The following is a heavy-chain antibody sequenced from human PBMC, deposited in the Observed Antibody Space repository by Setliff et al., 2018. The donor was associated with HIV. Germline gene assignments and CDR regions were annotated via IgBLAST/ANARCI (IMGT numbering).Heavy chain of an antibody. D-gene: IGHD2-15*01. CDR3: ARDDRCSGDTCYYY. J-gene: IGHJ4*02. Sequence: KASETLSLTCTVSGGSISSGANYWSWIRQHPGKGLEWIGYIYYRGSTYYNPSLESRVTISLDTSKNQFSLRLTSVTAADTAVYYCARDDRCSGDTCYYYWGQGALVTVSS. V-gene: IGHV4-31*03. CDR1: GGSISSGANY. CDR2: IYYRGST.